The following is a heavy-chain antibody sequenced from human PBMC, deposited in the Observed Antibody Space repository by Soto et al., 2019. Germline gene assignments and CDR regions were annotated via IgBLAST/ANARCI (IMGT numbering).Heavy chain of an antibody. CDR2: INPSGGST. CDR1: GYTFTNYY. D-gene: IGHD4-17*01. CDR3: ARGSNGNYYYYYYYMDV. V-gene: IGHV1-46*03. Sequence: ASVKVSCKASGYTFTNYYMHWVRQAPGQGLEWMGMINPSGGSTNYAQKFQGRVTMTRDTSTSTVYMELSGLRSEDTAVYYCARGSNGNYYYYYYYMDVWGKGTTVTVSS. J-gene: IGHJ6*03.